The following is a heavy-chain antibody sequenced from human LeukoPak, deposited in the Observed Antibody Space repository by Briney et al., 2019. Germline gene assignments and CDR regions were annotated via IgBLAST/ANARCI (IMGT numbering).Heavy chain of an antibody. CDR3: ATGYCSGGSCRHYYYMDV. CDR2: IIPIFGTA. D-gene: IGHD2-15*01. J-gene: IGHJ6*03. V-gene: IGHV1-69*13. Sequence: ASVKVSCKASGGTFSSYAISWVRQAPGQGLEWMGGIIPIFGTANYAQKFQGRVTITADESTSTAYMELSSLRSEDTAVYYCATGYCSGGSCRHYYYMDVWGKGTTVTVSS. CDR1: GGTFSSYA.